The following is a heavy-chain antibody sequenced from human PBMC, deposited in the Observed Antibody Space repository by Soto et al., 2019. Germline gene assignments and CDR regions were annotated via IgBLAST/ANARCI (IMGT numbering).Heavy chain of an antibody. J-gene: IGHJ5*02. D-gene: IGHD3-10*01. CDR3: ARHGKQFGELLYLPYFWDWFDP. Sequence: SETLSLTCTVSGGSISSSSYYWGWIRQPPGKGLEWIGSIYYSGSTYYNPSLKSRVTISVDTSKNQFSLKLSSVTAADTAVYYCARHGKQFGELLYLPYFWDWFDPWGQGTLVTVSS. CDR1: GGSISSSSYY. V-gene: IGHV4-39*01. CDR2: IYYSGST.